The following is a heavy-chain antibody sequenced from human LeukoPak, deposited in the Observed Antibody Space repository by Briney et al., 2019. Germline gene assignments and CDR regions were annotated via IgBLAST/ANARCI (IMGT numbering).Heavy chain of an antibody. CDR1: GFTFSSYA. CDR3: AEGDITMQVVVIQYYFDY. D-gene: IGHD3-22*01. Sequence: GGSLRLSCAAHGFTFSSYAMSWVRQAPGKGLEWVSAISGSGGSTYYADSVKGRFTISRDNSKNTLYLQMNSLRAEDTAVYYCAEGDITMQVVVIQYYFDYWGQGTLVTVSS. V-gene: IGHV3-23*01. CDR2: ISGSGGST. J-gene: IGHJ4*02.